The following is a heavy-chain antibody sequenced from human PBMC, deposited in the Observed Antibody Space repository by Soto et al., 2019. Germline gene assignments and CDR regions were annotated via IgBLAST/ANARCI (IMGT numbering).Heavy chain of an antibody. CDR2: IYYSGST. Sequence: SETLSLTCTVSGGSISSYYWSWIRQPPGKGLEWIGYIYYSGSTNYNPSLKSRVTISVDTSKNQFSLKLSSVTAADTAVYYCARGSYDILTGYYFDYWGQGTLVTVSS. V-gene: IGHV4-59*01. J-gene: IGHJ4*02. D-gene: IGHD3-9*01. CDR3: ARGSYDILTGYYFDY. CDR1: GGSISSYY.